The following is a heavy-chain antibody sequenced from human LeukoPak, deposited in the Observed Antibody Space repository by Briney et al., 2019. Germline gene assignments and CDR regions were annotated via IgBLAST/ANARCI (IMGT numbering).Heavy chain of an antibody. Sequence: ASVKVSCKVSGYTLTELSMHWVRQAPGKGLEWMGGFDPEDGETIYAQEFQGRVTMTEDTSTDTAYMELSSLRSEDTAVYYCATSPMVRGVISNYYYYGMDVWGQGTTVTVSS. J-gene: IGHJ6*02. CDR2: FDPEDGET. CDR3: ATSPMVRGVISNYYYYGMDV. CDR1: GYTLTELS. V-gene: IGHV1-24*01. D-gene: IGHD3-10*01.